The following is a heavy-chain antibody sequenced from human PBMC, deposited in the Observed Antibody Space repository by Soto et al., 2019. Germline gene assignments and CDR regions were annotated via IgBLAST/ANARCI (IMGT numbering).Heavy chain of an antibody. J-gene: IGHJ5*02. CDR1: GGSFSGYY. CDR2: INHSGST. CDR3: ARGGYSGYDGWFDP. D-gene: IGHD5-12*01. Sequence: QVQLQQWGAGLLKPSETLSLTCAVYGGSFSGYYWSWIRQPPGKGLEWIGEINHSGSTNYNPSLNSRVTISVDPSKNQFPLKLSSVTAADTAVYYCARGGYSGYDGWFDPWGQGTLVTVSS. V-gene: IGHV4-34*01.